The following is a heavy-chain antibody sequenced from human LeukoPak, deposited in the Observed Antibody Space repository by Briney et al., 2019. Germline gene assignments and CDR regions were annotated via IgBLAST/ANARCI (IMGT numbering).Heavy chain of an antibody. V-gene: IGHV3-48*04. CDR3: ARVMYSSGWSFDY. J-gene: IGHJ4*02. CDR2: ISFSSATI. Sequence: PGGSLRLPCEASGFTFSSYSMNWVRQAPGKGLEWVSYISFSSATIHYADSVKGRFTISRDNAKNSLYLQMNSLRAEDTAVYYCARVMYSSGWSFDYWGQGTLVTVSS. D-gene: IGHD6-19*01. CDR1: GFTFSSYS.